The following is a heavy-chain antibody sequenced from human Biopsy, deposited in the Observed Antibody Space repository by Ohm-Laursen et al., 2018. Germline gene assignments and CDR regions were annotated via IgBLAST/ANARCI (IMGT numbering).Heavy chain of an antibody. CDR1: GGSISSDY. Sequence: SETLSLTCIVSGGSISSDYWSWIRQTPGKGLEWIGYIYYSGSTNYNPSLKSRVTISVDTSKNQFSLRLSSVTAADTAVYYCARGRLRAVARFDYWGQGTLVTVSS. J-gene: IGHJ4*02. V-gene: IGHV4-59*12. CDR3: ARGRLRAVARFDY. D-gene: IGHD6-19*01. CDR2: IYYSGST.